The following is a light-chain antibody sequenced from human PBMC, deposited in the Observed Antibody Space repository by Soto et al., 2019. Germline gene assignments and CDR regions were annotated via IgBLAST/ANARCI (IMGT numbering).Light chain of an antibody. V-gene: IGKV3-20*01. CDR3: QQYGRSPPT. CDR1: QSVSSTY. Sequence: ESVLTQSPGTLSLSPVERPTRSCRDSQSVSSTYLAWYQQKPGQAPRLLIYGASSRATGIPDRFSGSGSGTDFTLTISRLEPEDYAVYYCQQYGRSPPTFGQGTKVDIK. CDR2: GAS. J-gene: IGKJ1*01.